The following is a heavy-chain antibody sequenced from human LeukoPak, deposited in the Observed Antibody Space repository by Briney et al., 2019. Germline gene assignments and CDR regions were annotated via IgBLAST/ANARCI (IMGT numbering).Heavy chain of an antibody. CDR1: GRSISNSSYY. CDR3: ASHSSYVSPFRS. J-gene: IGHJ5*02. V-gene: IGHV4-39*01. CDR2: IYYSGST. D-gene: IGHD3-10*02. Sequence: SETLSLTCTVSGRSISNSSYYWGWIRQPPVKGLEWIGSIYYSGSTYYNPSLKSRVTISVETSKNQFSLKLRSVTAADTAVYYCASHSSYVSPFRSWGRGPLVTVSP.